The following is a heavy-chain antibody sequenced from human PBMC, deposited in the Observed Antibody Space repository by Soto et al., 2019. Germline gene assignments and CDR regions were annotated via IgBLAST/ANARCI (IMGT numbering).Heavy chain of an antibody. J-gene: IGHJ6*02. CDR1: GGSFSGYY. V-gene: IGHV4-34*01. Sequence: SETLSLTCAVYGGSFSGYYWSWIRQPPGKGLEWIGEINHSGSTNYNPSLKSRVAISVDTSKNQFSLKLNSVTAADTAVYYCARGTWFGELTRYYYYGMDVWGQGTTVTVSS. CDR3: ARGTWFGELTRYYYYGMDV. D-gene: IGHD3-10*01. CDR2: INHSGST.